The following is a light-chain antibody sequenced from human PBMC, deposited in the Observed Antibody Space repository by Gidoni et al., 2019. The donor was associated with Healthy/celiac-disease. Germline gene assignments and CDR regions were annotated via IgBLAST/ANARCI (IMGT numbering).Light chain of an antibody. CDR3: QQYNNWPPRT. CDR2: GAS. CDR1: QSVSSN. J-gene: IGKJ1*01. Sequence: EIVMTQSPATLSVSPGERATLSCRASQSVSSNLAWYQQKPGQAPRLLIYGASTRATGIPARFSGSGSGTEFTLTISSLKSEDVAVDYCQQYNNWPPRTFGQGTKVEIK. V-gene: IGKV3-15*01.